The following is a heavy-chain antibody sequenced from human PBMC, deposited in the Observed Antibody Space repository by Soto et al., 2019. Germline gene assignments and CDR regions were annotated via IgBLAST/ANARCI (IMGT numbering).Heavy chain of an antibody. CDR3: ARHKTGDRSGYYFDY. Sequence: SETLSLTCTVSGGSISSYYWSWIRQPPGKGLEWIGYIYYSGSTNYNPSLKSRVTISVDTSKNQFSLKLSSVTAADTAVYYCARHKTGDRSGYYFDYWGQGTLVTVSS. CDR2: IYYSGST. CDR1: GGSISSYY. D-gene: IGHD7-27*01. J-gene: IGHJ4*02. V-gene: IGHV4-59*08.